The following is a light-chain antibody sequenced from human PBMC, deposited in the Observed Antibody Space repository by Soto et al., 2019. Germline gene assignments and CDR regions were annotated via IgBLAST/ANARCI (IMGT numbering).Light chain of an antibody. CDR2: DVS. J-gene: IGLJ2*01. CDR1: SSDVGGYTY. V-gene: IGLV2-14*01. CDR3: SSYTSSSTLV. Sequence: QSVLTQPASVSGSPGRSITISCTGTSSDVGGYTYVSWYQQHPGKAPKLMIYDVSNRPSGVSNRFSASKSGNTASLTISGLQAEDEADYYCSSYTSSSTLVFGGGTKLTVL.